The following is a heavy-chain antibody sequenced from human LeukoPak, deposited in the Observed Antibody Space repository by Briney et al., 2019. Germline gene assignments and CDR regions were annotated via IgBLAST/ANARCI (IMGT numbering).Heavy chain of an antibody. CDR1: GFTFSSYS. Sequence: GGSLRLSCAASGFTFSSYSMNWVRQAPGKGLEWVSSISSSSSYIYYADSVKGRFTISRDNAKNSLYLQMNSLRAVDTAVYYCAREVRGGYCSSTSCYTSWGQGTLVTVSP. CDR2: ISSSSSYI. CDR3: AREVRGGYCSSTSCYTS. J-gene: IGHJ4*02. D-gene: IGHD2-2*02. V-gene: IGHV3-21*01.